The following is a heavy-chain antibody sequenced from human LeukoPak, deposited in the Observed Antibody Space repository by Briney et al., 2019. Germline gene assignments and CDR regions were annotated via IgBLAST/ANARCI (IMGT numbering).Heavy chain of an antibody. CDR2: IKQDGSVQ. D-gene: IGHD1-26*01. Sequence: HPGGSLRLSCAASKFTFSSYWMSWVRQAPGKGLEWVANIKQDGSVQFYMDSLKGRFSVSRDNAKNSLYLQMNGLRVEDTAVYYCVRDKIVGATKNDYWGQGILVTVSS. V-gene: IGHV3-7*01. CDR3: VRDKIVGATKNDY. CDR1: KFTFSSYW. J-gene: IGHJ4*02.